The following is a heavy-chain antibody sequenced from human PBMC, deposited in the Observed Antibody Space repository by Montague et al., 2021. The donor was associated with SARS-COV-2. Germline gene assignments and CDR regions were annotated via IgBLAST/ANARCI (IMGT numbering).Heavy chain of an antibody. D-gene: IGHD3-22*01. CDR3: ARDGWAHYQYSSGYEGDFDI. Sequence: SLRLSCAASGFTFRSYTMNWVRQAPGKGLEWVSCISSSSSYIYYADSVKGRFTIFRDNAKNSLFLQMNSLRAEDTAVYYCARDGWAHYQYSSGYEGDFDIWGQGTMVTVSS. CDR1: GFTFRSYT. CDR2: ISSSSSYI. J-gene: IGHJ3*02. V-gene: IGHV3-21*01.